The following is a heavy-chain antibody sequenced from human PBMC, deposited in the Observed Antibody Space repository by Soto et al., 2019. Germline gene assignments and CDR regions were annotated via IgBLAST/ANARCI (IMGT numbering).Heavy chain of an antibody. D-gene: IGHD3-22*01. Sequence: PSETLSLTCAVYGGSFSGYYWSWIRQPPGKGLEWIGETNHSGSTNYNPSLKSRVTISVDTSKNQFSLKLSSVTAADTAVYYCAREALSGYYDSSGYYYNWFDPWGQGTLVTVSS. CDR2: TNHSGST. CDR1: GGSFSGYY. CDR3: AREALSGYYDSSGYYYNWFDP. V-gene: IGHV4-34*01. J-gene: IGHJ5*02.